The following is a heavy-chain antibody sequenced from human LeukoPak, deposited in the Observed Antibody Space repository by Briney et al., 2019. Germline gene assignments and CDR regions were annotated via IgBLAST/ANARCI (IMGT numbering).Heavy chain of an antibody. CDR3: AKEGTELRYSGYDLDY. Sequence: GGSLRLSCAASGFTFSSYAMSWVRQAPGKGLEWVSAISGSGGSTYYADSVKGRFTISRDNSKNTLYLQMNSLRAEDTAVYYCAKEGTELRYSGYDLDYWGQGTLVTVSS. D-gene: IGHD5-12*01. CDR1: GFTFSSYA. J-gene: IGHJ4*02. V-gene: IGHV3-23*01. CDR2: ISGSGGST.